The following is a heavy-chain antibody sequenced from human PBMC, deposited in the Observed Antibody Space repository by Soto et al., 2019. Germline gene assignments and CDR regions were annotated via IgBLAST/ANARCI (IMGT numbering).Heavy chain of an antibody. D-gene: IGHD5-18*01. CDR1: GGSMSSGGYY. J-gene: IGHJ6*02. V-gene: IGHV4-31*03. CDR3: ARDVHTGVTSAFNYYYGMDV. Sequence: KPSESLSLTCTVSGGSMSSGGYYWSWIRQHPGKGLEWIGYIYCSGSTYYNPSLKSRVTISVDTSKNQFSLKLSSVTAADTAVYYCARDVHTGVTSAFNYYYGMDVWGQGTTVTVSS. CDR2: IYCSGST.